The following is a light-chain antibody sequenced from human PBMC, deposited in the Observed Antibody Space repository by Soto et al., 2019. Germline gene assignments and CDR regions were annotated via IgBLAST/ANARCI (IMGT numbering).Light chain of an antibody. CDR3: QQRTSWPPWT. J-gene: IGKJ1*01. V-gene: IGKV3D-15*01. Sequence: EIVMTQSPATLSVSPGERATLSCRASQSVNIHLAWYQQKPGQAPRLLIYGASSRATGIPDRFSGSGSGTEFTLTINSLQSEDFAVYYCQQRTSWPPWTFGQGTKVDIK. CDR2: GAS. CDR1: QSVNIH.